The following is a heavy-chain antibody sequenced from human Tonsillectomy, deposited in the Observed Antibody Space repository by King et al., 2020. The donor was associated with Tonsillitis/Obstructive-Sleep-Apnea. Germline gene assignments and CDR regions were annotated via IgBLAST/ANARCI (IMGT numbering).Heavy chain of an antibody. CDR2: MSYDGSDK. CDR3: ARESGAYNSSSQTPFDI. V-gene: IGHV3-30*04. CDR1: GFTFSSYA. Sequence: VQLVESGGGVVQPGRSLRLSCAASGFTFSSYAMHWVRQAPGKGLEWVALMSYDGSDKYYADSVKGRFTISRDNSKKTLYLQMNSLRAEDTAVYYCARESGAYNSSSQTPFDIWGQGTMVTVSS. D-gene: IGHD6-6*01. J-gene: IGHJ3*02.